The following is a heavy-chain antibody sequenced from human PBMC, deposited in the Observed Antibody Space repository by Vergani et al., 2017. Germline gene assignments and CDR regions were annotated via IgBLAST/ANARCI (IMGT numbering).Heavy chain of an antibody. J-gene: IGHJ3*02. D-gene: IGHD2-15*01. CDR1: GFSLSTSGMR. CDR2: IDWDDDK. CDR3: ARTTYCSGGSCYPDAFDI. V-gene: IGHV2-70*04. Sequence: QVTLKESGPALVKPTQTLTLTCTFSGFSLSTSGMRVSWIRQPPGKALEWLARIDWDDDKFYSTSLKTRLTISKDTSKNQVVLTMTNMDPVDTATYYCARTTYCSGGSCYPDAFDIWGQGTMVTVSS.